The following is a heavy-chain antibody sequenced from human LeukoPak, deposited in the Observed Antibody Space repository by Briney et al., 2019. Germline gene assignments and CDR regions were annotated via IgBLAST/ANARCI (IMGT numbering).Heavy chain of an antibody. CDR1: GFTFSSYD. D-gene: IGHD3-10*01. J-gene: IGHJ4*02. CDR2: ISGSGGST. V-gene: IGHV3-23*01. Sequence: GGSLRLSCAASGFTFSSYDMSWVRQAPGKGLEWVSAISGSGGSTYYADSVKGRFTISRDNSKNTLFLQMNSLRAEDTALYYCAKEPASGSCFDYWGQGTLVTVSS. CDR3: AKEPASGSCFDY.